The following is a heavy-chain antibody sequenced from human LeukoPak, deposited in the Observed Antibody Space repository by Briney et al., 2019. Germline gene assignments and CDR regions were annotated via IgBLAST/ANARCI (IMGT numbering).Heavy chain of an antibody. J-gene: IGHJ4*02. Sequence: GRSLRLSCAASGFTFSSYGMHWVRQAPGKGLEWVAVISYDGSNKYYADSVKGRFTISRDNSKNTLYLQMNSLRAEDTAVYYCASYSSSWPIDYWGQGTLVTVSS. CDR3: ASYSSSWPIDY. CDR2: ISYDGSNK. V-gene: IGHV3-30*03. D-gene: IGHD6-13*01. CDR1: GFTFSSYG.